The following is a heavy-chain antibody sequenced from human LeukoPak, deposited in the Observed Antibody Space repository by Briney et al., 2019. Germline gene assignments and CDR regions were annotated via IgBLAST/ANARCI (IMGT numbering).Heavy chain of an antibody. CDR2: ISYDGSNK. CDR1: GFTFSSYA. CDR3: ARDPGIAVFMDY. V-gene: IGHV3-30*04. Sequence: GGSLRLSCAASGFTFSSYAMHWVRQAPGKGLEWVAVISYDGSNKYYADSVKGRFTISRDNSKNTLYLQMNSMSAEGTDVYYCARDPGIAVFMDYWGQGTLVTVSS. J-gene: IGHJ4*02. D-gene: IGHD6-19*01.